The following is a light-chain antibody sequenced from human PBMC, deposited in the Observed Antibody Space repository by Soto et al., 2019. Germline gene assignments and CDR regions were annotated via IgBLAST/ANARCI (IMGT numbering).Light chain of an antibody. CDR3: QQYNSYSNT. V-gene: IGKV1-5*01. J-gene: IGKJ2*01. CDR1: QSISSW. Sequence: DIQMTQSPSTLSASVGDRVTITCRASQSISSWLAWYQQKPGKAPKLLIYDASSLESGVPSMFSGSGSGTEFTLAISSLQPDDFATDYCQQYNSYSNTFGQGTKLEIK. CDR2: DAS.